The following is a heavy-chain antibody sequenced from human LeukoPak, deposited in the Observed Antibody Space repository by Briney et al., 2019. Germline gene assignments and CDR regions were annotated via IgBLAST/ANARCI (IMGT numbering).Heavy chain of an antibody. CDR3: ARDYRCSSTSCYIGPPSI. Sequence: ASVKVSCKASGYTFTGYYMHWVRQAPGQGLEWMGWINPNSGGTNYAQKFQGRVTTTRDTSISTAYMELSRLRSDDTAVYYCARDYRCSSTSCYIGPPSIWGQGTMVTVSS. V-gene: IGHV1-2*02. J-gene: IGHJ3*02. CDR1: GYTFTGYY. CDR2: INPNSGGT. D-gene: IGHD2-2*02.